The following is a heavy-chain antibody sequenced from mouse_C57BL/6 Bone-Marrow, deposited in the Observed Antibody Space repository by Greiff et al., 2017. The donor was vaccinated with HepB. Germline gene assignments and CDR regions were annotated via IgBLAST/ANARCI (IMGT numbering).Heavy chain of an antibody. CDR3: ARVGVWGNSDY. Sequence: VMLVESGAELVRPGASVKLSCKASGYTFTDYYINWVKQRPGQGLEWIARIYPGSGNTYYNEKFKGKATLTAEKSSSTAYMQLSSLTSEDSAVYFCARVGVWGNSDYWGQGTTLTVSS. D-gene: IGHD2-10*02. CDR2: IYPGSGNT. CDR1: GYTFTDYY. V-gene: IGHV1-76*01. J-gene: IGHJ2*01.